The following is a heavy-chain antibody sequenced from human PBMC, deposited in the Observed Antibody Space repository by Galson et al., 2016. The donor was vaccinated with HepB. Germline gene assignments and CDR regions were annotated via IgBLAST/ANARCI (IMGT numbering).Heavy chain of an antibody. CDR2: IRSKAYGGTT. Sequence: SLRLSCAASGFTFGDCSVTWFRQAPGKGLEWVGFIRSKAYGGTTEYAASVKGRFTISRDDSKSIAYLQMNSLKTEDTAVYHCTRDPILKTFWYFDLWGRGTLVTVSS. CDR1: GFTFGDCS. CDR3: TRDPILKTFWYFDL. J-gene: IGHJ2*01. V-gene: IGHV3-49*03.